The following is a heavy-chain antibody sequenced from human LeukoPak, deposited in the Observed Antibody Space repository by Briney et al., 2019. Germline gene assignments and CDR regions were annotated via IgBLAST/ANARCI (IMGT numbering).Heavy chain of an antibody. V-gene: IGHV1-24*01. CDR3: ATGDSGRYLPAY. J-gene: IGHJ1*01. D-gene: IGHD1-26*01. Sequence: ASVKVSCKVSGYTLTELSMHWVRQAPGKGLEWMGGFDPEDGETIYAEKLQGRVTMTEDTSTATAYMELRSLRSEHTVVYYCATGDSGRYLPAYWGQGTLVTVPS. CDR1: GYTLTELS. CDR2: FDPEDGET.